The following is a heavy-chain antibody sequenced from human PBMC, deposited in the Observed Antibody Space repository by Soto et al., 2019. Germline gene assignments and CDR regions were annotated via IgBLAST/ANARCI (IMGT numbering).Heavy chain of an antibody. CDR1: GGSISSYY. Sequence: SETLSLTCSVFGGSISSYYWSWIRQPPGKGLEWIGYIYYSGSTNYNPSLKSRVTISVDTSKNQFSLKLSSVTAADTAVYYCARHSWELRKTFDYWGQGTLVTVSS. J-gene: IGHJ4*01. CDR2: IYYSGST. D-gene: IGHD1-7*01. V-gene: IGHV4-59*08. CDR3: ARHSWELRKTFDY.